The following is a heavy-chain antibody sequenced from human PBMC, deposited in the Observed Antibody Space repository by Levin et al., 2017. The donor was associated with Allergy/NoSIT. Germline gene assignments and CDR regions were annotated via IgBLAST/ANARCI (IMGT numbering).Heavy chain of an antibody. V-gene: IGHV4-59*01. J-gene: IGHJ4*02. D-gene: IGHD5-24*01. CDR2: IYSSGST. CDR3: ARVGVEMATNVLDY. Sequence: SQTLSLTCTVSGGSISSYYWSWIRQPPGKGLEWIGYIYSSGSTNYNPSLKSRVTISVDTSKNQFSLKLSSVTAADTAVYYCARVGVEMATNVLDYWGQGTLVTVSS. CDR1: GGSISSYY.